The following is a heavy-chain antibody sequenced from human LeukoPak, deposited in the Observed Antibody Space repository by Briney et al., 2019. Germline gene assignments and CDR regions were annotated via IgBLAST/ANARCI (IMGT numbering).Heavy chain of an antibody. V-gene: IGHV3-9*01. Sequence: PGGSLRLSCAASGFTFDDYAMHWVRQAPGKGLEWVSGISWNSGSIDYADSVKGRFTISRDNAKNSLYLQMSSLRAEDTALYYCAKAIAAAGTVVDYWGQGTLVTVSS. D-gene: IGHD6-13*01. CDR1: GFTFDDYA. J-gene: IGHJ4*02. CDR2: ISWNSGSI. CDR3: AKAIAAAGTVVDY.